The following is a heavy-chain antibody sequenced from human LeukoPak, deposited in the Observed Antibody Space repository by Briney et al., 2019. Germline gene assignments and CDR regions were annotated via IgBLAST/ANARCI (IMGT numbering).Heavy chain of an antibody. CDR2: ISSSSSYI. V-gene: IGHV3-21*01. J-gene: IGHJ5*02. Sequence: GGSLRLSCAASGFTFSGYSMNWVRQAPGKGLEWVSSISSSSSYIYYADSVKGRFTISRDNAKNSLYLQMNSLRAEDTAVYYCARDRGTTEFDPWGQGTLVTVSS. CDR3: ARDRGTTEFDP. D-gene: IGHD4-17*01. CDR1: GFTFSGYS.